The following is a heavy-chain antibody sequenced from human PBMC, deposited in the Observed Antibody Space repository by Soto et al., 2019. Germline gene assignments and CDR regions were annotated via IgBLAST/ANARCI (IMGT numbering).Heavy chain of an antibody. CDR3: ARESDSSGWYAFFGY. V-gene: IGHV4-4*07. D-gene: IGHD6-19*01. CDR1: GGSISSYY. J-gene: IGHJ4*02. Sequence: SETLSLTCTVSGGSISSYYWSWIRQPAGKGLEWIGRIYTSGSTNYNPSLKSRVTMSVDTSKNQFSLKLSSVTAADTAVYYCARESDSSGWYAFFGYWGQGTLVTVSS. CDR2: IYTSGST.